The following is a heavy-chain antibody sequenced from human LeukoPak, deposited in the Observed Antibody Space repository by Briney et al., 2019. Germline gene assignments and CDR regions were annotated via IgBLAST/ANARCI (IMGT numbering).Heavy chain of an antibody. J-gene: IGHJ4*02. CDR3: ARGSCSSTSCYITDY. V-gene: IGHV3-30-3*01. CDR1: GFTFSSYA. CDR2: ISYDGSNK. D-gene: IGHD2-2*02. Sequence: PGGSLRLSCAASGFTFSSYAMHWVRQAPGKGLEWVAVISYDGSNKYYADSVKGRFTISRDNSKNTLYLQMNSLRAEDTAVYYCARGSCSSTSCYITDYWGQGTLVTVSS.